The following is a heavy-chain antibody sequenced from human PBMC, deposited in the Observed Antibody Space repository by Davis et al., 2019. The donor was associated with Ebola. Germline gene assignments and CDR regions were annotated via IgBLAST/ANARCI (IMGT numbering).Heavy chain of an antibody. V-gene: IGHV4-59*01. CDR3: ARGGVQLWFEAFDI. CDR2: IYFSGST. Sequence: PSETLSLTCTVSGGSISSNYWSWIRQPPGKGLEWIGYIYFSGSTNYNHSLKSRVTISVDTSKNQFSLKLSTVTAADTAVYYCARGGVQLWFEAFDIWGQGTMVTVSS. CDR1: GGSISSNY. D-gene: IGHD5-18*01. J-gene: IGHJ3*02.